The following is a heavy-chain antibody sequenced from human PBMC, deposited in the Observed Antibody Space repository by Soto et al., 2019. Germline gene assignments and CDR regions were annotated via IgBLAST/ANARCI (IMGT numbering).Heavy chain of an antibody. V-gene: IGHV1-2*04. J-gene: IGHJ5*02. CDR1: GYTFTSYG. CDR2: INPNSGGT. Sequence: ASVKVSCKASGYTFTSYGISWVRQAPGQGLEWMGWINPNSGGTNYAQKFQGWVTMTRDTSISTAYMELSRLRSDDTAVYYCARDGGYDFWSGYSYNWFDPWGQGTLVTVSS. CDR3: ARDGGYDFWSGYSYNWFDP. D-gene: IGHD3-3*01.